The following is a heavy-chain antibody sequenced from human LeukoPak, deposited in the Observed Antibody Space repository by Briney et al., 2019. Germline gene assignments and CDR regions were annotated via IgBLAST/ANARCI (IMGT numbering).Heavy chain of an antibody. V-gene: IGHV3-30*18. D-gene: IGHD1-26*01. CDR3: AKLGKWELPLDY. J-gene: IGHJ4*02. Sequence: SGGSLRLSCAASGFPFSSYGMHWVRQAPGKGLEWVAVISYDGSNKYYADSVKGRFTISRDNSKNTLYLQMNSLRAEDTAVYYCAKLGKWELPLDYWGQGTLVTVSS. CDR2: ISYDGSNK. CDR1: GFPFSSYG.